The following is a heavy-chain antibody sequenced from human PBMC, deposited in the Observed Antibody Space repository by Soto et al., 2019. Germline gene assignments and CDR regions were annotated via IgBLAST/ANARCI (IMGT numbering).Heavy chain of an antibody. V-gene: IGHV1-69*06. J-gene: IGHJ6*02. Sequence: QVQLVQSGAEVKKPGSSVKVSCKASGGTFSSYAISWVRQAPGQGLEWMGGIIPIFGTANYAQKFQGRVTITADKSTSTAYMELSSLRSEDTAGYYCANPIAAGVEYYYGMDVWGQGTTVTVSS. CDR2: IIPIFGTA. D-gene: IGHD6-13*01. CDR1: GGTFSSYA. CDR3: ANPIAAGVEYYYGMDV.